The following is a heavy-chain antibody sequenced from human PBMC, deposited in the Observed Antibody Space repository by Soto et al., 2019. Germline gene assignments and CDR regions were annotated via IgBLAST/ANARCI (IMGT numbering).Heavy chain of an antibody. CDR2: ISYDGSNK. Sequence: QVQLVESGGGVVQPGRSLRLSCAASGFTFSSYGMHWVRQAPGKGLEWVAVISYDGSNKYYADSVKGRFTISRDNSENTLYLQMNSLRAEDTAVYYCAKDGIGYSYGSYYFDYWGQGTLVTVSS. V-gene: IGHV3-30*18. CDR3: AKDGIGYSYGSYYFDY. J-gene: IGHJ4*02. CDR1: GFTFSSYG. D-gene: IGHD5-18*01.